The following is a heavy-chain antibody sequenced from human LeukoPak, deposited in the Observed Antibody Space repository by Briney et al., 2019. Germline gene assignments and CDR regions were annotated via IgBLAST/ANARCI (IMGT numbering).Heavy chain of an antibody. CDR3: APSPCSGDSCYRFDF. D-gene: IGHD2-15*01. Sequence: SGTLSLTCAVSGASISSSYWWSWVRQPPGKGLEWIGEIHHSGSTKYNPSLKSRVTISVDKSKNQFSLKLSSATAADTAVYYCAPSPCSGDSCYRFDFWGQGTQVTVSS. J-gene: IGHJ4*02. V-gene: IGHV4-4*02. CDR1: GASISSSYW. CDR2: IHHSGST.